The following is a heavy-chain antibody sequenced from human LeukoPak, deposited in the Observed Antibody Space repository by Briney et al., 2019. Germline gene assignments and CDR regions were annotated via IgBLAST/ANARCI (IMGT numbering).Heavy chain of an antibody. CDR2: IYYSGST. CDR3: ASRLAYCGGDCPGGGMDV. V-gene: IGHV4-39*01. Sequence: SETLSLTCTVSGGSISSSSYYWGWIRQPPGKGLEWIGSIYYSGSTYYNPSLKSRVTISVDTPKNQFSLKLSSVTAADTAVYYCASRLAYCGGDCPGGGMDVWGQGTTVTVSS. D-gene: IGHD2-21*02. CDR1: GGSISSSSYY. J-gene: IGHJ6*02.